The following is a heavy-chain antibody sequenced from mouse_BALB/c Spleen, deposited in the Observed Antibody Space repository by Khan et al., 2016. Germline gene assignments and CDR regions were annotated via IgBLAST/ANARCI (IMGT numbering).Heavy chain of an antibody. CDR2: INTHTGEP. CDR1: GYTFRNYG. Sequence: QIQLVQSGPELKKPGETVKISCKASGYTFRNYGMNWVKQAPGKGLKWIGWINTHTGEPTYADDFKGRFVFSLDTSASTAYLQIHDVTTDDTATYCCARRGLYALDYWGQGTSVTVSA. V-gene: IGHV9-3-1*01. J-gene: IGHJ4*01. CDR3: ARRGLYALDY.